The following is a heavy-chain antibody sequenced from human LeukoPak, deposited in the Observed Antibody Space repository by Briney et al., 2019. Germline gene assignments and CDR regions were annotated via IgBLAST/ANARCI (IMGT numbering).Heavy chain of an antibody. Sequence: PSETLSLTCTVSGGSISSGGYSWTWIRQPPGKGLEWIGYTYHSGTTFYNPSLKSRVTISVDTSKNQFSLKLSSVTAADTAVYYCARQTGLERFLGLGYWGQGTLVTVSS. CDR2: TYHSGTT. J-gene: IGHJ4*02. CDR3: ARQTGLERFLGLGY. CDR1: GGSISSGGYS. V-gene: IGHV4-30-2*03. D-gene: IGHD3-3*01.